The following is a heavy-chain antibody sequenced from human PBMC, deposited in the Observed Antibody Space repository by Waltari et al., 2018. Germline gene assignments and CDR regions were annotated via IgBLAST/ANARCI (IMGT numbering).Heavy chain of an antibody. CDR2: IYHSGST. CDR3: ARDRTYYDFWSGYWYYFDY. CDR1: VYSISSGYY. J-gene: IGHJ4*02. D-gene: IGHD3-3*01. Sequence: QMQLQESGPGLVKPSETLSLTCTVSVYSISSGYYWGWIRQSPGRGREWIGSIYHSGSTYYNPSLKSRVTISVEKSKNQFSLKLSSVTAADTAVYYCARDRTYYDFWSGYWYYFDYWGQGTLVTVSS. V-gene: IGHV4-38-2*02.